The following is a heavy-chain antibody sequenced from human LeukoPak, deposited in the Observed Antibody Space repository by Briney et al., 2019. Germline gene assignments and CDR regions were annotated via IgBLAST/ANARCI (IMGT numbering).Heavy chain of an antibody. D-gene: IGHD6-13*01. Sequence: GGSLRLSCAASGFTFSTYAMSWVRQAQGKGLEWVSRISGSGTTTYYADSVKGRFTIYRENSKNTLFLQMYSLAAEDTALYYCARHQTSYSSSSYTQDWGQGTLVTVSS. CDR1: GFTFSTYA. J-gene: IGHJ4*02. CDR3: ARHQTSYSSSSYTQD. CDR2: ISGSGTTT. V-gene: IGHV3-23*01.